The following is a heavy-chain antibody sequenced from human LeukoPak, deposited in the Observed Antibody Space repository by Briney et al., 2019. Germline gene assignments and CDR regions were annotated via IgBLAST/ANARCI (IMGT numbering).Heavy chain of an antibody. V-gene: IGHV4-4*07. Sequence: PSETLSLTCTVSGGSISSYYWSWIRQPAGKELEWIGRIYTSGSTNYNPSLNSRLTMSVDTSKNQFSLKLSSVTAEDTAVYYCARGGTRYYWYFDLWGRGTLVTVSS. D-gene: IGHD2-2*01. CDR2: IYTSGST. CDR1: GGSISSYY. CDR3: ARGGTRYYWYFDL. J-gene: IGHJ2*01.